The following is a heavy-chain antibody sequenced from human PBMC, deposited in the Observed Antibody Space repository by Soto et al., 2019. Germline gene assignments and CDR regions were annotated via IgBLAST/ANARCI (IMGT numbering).Heavy chain of an antibody. CDR2: ISDSGATT. J-gene: IGHJ4*02. V-gene: IGHV3-23*01. D-gene: IGHD6-19*01. CDR3: AKEDTSSGSLDY. CDR1: GFPFGENA. Sequence: GSLRLSCAASGFPFGENAISWVRQAPGKGLEWVSGISDSGATTYYADSVRGRFTISRDNSKNTLYLQMKSLRAEDSASYYCAKEDTSSGSLDYWGQGALVTVSS.